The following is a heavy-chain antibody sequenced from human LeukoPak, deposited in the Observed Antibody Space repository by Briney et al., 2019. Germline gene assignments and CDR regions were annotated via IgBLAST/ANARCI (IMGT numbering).Heavy chain of an antibody. CDR1: GFTFAGYW. CDR2: IKQDGSEK. Sequence: GGSLRLSCAASGFTFAGYWMTWVRQAPGKGLEWVANIKQDGSEKYYVDSVKGRFTISRDNAKNSLYLQMKSLRAEDTAIYYCARDIVLMVYDYWGQGTLVTVSS. CDR3: ARDIVLMVYDY. V-gene: IGHV3-7*01. J-gene: IGHJ4*02. D-gene: IGHD2-8*01.